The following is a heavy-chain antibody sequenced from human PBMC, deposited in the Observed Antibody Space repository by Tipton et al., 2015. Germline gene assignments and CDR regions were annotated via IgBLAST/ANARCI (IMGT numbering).Heavy chain of an antibody. V-gene: IGHV4-59*02. CDR1: GFNVSTHY. Sequence: LRLSCTASGFNVSTHYMSWVRQHPGKGLEWIGYISYSGSSQYNPSLRSRGTISVDTSKNQFSLHLSSVTAADTAVYYCAREVWYNDSTGYDYWGQGTLVTVSS. D-gene: IGHD3-22*01. J-gene: IGHJ4*02. CDR2: ISYSGSS. CDR3: AREVWYNDSTGYDY.